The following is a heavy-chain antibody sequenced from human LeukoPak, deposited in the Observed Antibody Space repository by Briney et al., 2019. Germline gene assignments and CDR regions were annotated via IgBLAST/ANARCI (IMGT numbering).Heavy chain of an antibody. D-gene: IGHD4-17*01. J-gene: IGHJ2*01. CDR1: GGSISSYY. CDR2: IYTSGST. V-gene: IGHV4-4*07. Sequence: SETLSLTCTVSGGSISSYYWSWIRQPAGKGLEWIGRIYTSGSTNYNPSLKSRVTMSVDTSKNQFSLKLSSVTAADTAVYYCAKNTVTRVWYFDLWGRGTLVTVSS. CDR3: AKNTVTRVWYFDL.